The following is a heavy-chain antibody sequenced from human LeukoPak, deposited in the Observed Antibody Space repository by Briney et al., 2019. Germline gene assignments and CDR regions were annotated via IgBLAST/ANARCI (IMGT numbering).Heavy chain of an antibody. J-gene: IGHJ4*02. CDR3: ASLIVGATGYFDY. CDR1: GGSISSYY. CDR2: IYTSGST. Sequence: SETLSLTCTVSGGSISSYYWSWIRQPPGKGLEWIGYIYTSGSTNYNPSLKSRVTISVDTSKNQFSLKLSSVTAADTAVYYCASLIVGATGYFDYWGQGTLVTASS. V-gene: IGHV4-4*09. D-gene: IGHD1-26*01.